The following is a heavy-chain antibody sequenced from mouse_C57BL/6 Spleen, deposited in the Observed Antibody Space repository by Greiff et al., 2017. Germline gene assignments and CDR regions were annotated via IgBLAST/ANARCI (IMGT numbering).Heavy chain of an antibody. Sequence: QVQLQQPGAELVMPGASVKLSCKASGYTFTSYWMHWVKQRPGQGLEWIGEIDPSDSYTNYNQKFKGKSTLTVDKSSSTAYMQLSSLTSEDSAVYYCASHYGSSHGAMDYWGQGTSVTVSS. CDR2: IDPSDSYT. CDR3: ASHYGSSHGAMDY. V-gene: IGHV1-69*01. J-gene: IGHJ4*01. CDR1: GYTFTSYW. D-gene: IGHD1-1*01.